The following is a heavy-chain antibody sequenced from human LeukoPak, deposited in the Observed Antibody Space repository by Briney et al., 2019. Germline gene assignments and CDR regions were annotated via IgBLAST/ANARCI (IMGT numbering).Heavy chain of an antibody. CDR1: GFTFSSYA. D-gene: IGHD6-13*01. V-gene: IGHV3-23*01. J-gene: IGHJ3*02. CDR3: AKDRGTYSSSWYLGGAFDI. CDR2: ISGSGGST. Sequence: GGSLRLSCAASGFTFSSYAMSWVRQAPGKGLEWVSAISGSGGSTYYADSVKGRFTISRDNSKNTLYLQMNSLRAEDTAVYYCAKDRGTYSSSWYLGGAFDIWGQGTMVTVSS.